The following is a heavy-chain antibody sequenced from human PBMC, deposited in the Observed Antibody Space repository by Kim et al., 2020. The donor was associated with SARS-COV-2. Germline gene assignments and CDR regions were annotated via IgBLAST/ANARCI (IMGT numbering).Heavy chain of an antibody. CDR3: ARFDL. V-gene: IGHV4-34*01. J-gene: IGHJ2*01. CDR2: INQRGST. Sequence: INQRGSTNDNPSLKSRVTISVDTSKNQFSLKLSSVTAADTAVYYCARFDLWGRGTLVTVSS.